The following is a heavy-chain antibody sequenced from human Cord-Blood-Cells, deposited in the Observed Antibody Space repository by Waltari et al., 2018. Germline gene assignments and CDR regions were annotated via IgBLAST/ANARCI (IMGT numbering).Heavy chain of an antibody. Sequence: EVPLVESVGGLVQLGGSLSLSCAALAFNFRTYWMRWACQAPGKGLEWVANIKQDGSEKYYVDAVKGRFTISRDNAKNSLYLQMNSLRAEDTAVYYCARDHDYGDYYFDYWGQGTLVTVSS. V-gene: IGHV3-7*01. CDR2: IKQDGSEK. D-gene: IGHD4-17*01. CDR3: ARDHDYGDYYFDY. CDR1: AFNFRTYW. J-gene: IGHJ4*02.